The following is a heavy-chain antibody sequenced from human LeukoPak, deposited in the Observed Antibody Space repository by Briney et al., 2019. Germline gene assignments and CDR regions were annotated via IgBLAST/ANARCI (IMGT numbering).Heavy chain of an antibody. CDR2: TSGDGWAT. CDR3: AKDRPNYYGSNGHYYRRDGDY. J-gene: IGHJ4*02. CDR1: VFTFSSYA. Sequence: GGSLRLSCAASVFTFSSYAMSGVRQSTGKGLEGVSSTSGDGWATYYTNSVKGRFTISRDNSRNTLYLQMNSLRAEDTAVYYCAKDRPNYYGSNGHYYRRDGDYWGQGTLVTVSS. D-gene: IGHD3-22*01. V-gene: IGHV3-23*01.